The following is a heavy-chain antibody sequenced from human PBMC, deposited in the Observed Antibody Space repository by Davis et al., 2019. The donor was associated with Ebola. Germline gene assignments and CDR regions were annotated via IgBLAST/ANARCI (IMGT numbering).Heavy chain of an antibody. V-gene: IGHV1-46*01. CDR1: GYSFTSYY. CDR2: IKPSGGTT. Sequence: ASVKVSCKASGYSFTSYYIHWVRQAPGQGLEWVGIIKPSGGTTSYAQKSQGRVTITADESTSTAYMELSSLRSEDTAVYYCARDLGMIAAAGILDYWGQGTLVTVSS. D-gene: IGHD6-13*01. J-gene: IGHJ4*02. CDR3: ARDLGMIAAAGILDY.